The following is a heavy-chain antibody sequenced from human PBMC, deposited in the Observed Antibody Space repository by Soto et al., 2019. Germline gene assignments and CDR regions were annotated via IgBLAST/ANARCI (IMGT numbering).Heavy chain of an antibody. D-gene: IGHD4-4*01. V-gene: IGHV1-69*13. CDR3: ARRLTTVHYYYYGMDV. Sequence: EASVKVSCKASGDTFSSYAISWARQAPGQGLEWMGGIIPIFGTANYAQKFQGRVTITADESTSTAYMELSSLRSEDTAVYYCARRLTTVHYYYYGMDVWGQGTTVTVSS. CDR1: GDTFSSYA. J-gene: IGHJ6*02. CDR2: IIPIFGTA.